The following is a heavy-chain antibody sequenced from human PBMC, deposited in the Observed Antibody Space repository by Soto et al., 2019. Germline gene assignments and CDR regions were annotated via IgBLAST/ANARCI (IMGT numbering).Heavy chain of an antibody. Sequence: SETLSLTCTVSGGSISSGDYYWSWIRQPPGKGLEWIGYICYSGSTYYNPSLKSRVTISVDTSKNQFSLKLSSVTAADTAVYYCATAIYEQQLALDYWGQGTLVTVSS. CDR1: GGSISSGDYY. J-gene: IGHJ4*02. V-gene: IGHV4-30-4*01. D-gene: IGHD6-13*01. CDR2: ICYSGST. CDR3: ATAIYEQQLALDY.